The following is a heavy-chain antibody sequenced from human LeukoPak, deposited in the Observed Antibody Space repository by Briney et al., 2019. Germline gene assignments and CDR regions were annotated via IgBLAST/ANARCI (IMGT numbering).Heavy chain of an antibody. J-gene: IGHJ6*02. D-gene: IGHD6-13*01. CDR3: AKCTLAAAGTQGYYYYGMDV. Sequence: GGSLRLSCAASGFTFSSYGMHWVRQAPGKGLEWVAVISYDGSNKYYADSVKGRFTISRDNSENTLYLQMNSLRAEDTAVYYCAKCTLAAAGTQGYYYYGMDVWGQGTTVTVSS. V-gene: IGHV3-30*18. CDR1: GFTFSSYG. CDR2: ISYDGSNK.